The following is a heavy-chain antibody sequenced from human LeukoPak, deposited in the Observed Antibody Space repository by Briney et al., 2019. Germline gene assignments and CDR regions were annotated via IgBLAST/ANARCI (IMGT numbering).Heavy chain of an antibody. V-gene: IGHV4-59*01. D-gene: IGHD6-6*01. CDR2: IYYSGST. J-gene: IGHJ6*02. Sequence: SETLSLTCTVSAGSINNYYWSWIRQPPGKGLEWIGYIYYSGSTNYNPSLKSRVTISVDTSKKQVSLNLSSVTAADTAVYYCARVAARYVGMDVWGQGTTVTVSS. CDR1: AGSINNYY. CDR3: ARVAARYVGMDV.